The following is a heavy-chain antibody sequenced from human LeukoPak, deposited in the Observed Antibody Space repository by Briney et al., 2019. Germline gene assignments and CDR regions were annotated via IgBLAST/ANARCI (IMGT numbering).Heavy chain of an antibody. CDR3: AITGESSNWFLYFDY. V-gene: IGHV3-53*01. J-gene: IGHJ4*02. Sequence: PGGSLRLSCAASEFTVSSHYMSWVRQAPGKGLEWVSVIYTDGSTFYADSVKGRFTISRGNSKNTLYLQMNSLRAEDTAVYYCAITGESSNWFLYFDYWGQGTLVTVSS. CDR2: IYTDGST. CDR1: EFTVSSHY. D-gene: IGHD3-16*01.